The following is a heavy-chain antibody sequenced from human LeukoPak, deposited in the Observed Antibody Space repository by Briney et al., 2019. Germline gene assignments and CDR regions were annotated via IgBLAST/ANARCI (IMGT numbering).Heavy chain of an antibody. D-gene: IGHD3-22*01. CDR2: IYYSGST. CDR1: GGFISSSTYY. Sequence: PSETLSLTCTVSGGFISSSTYYWGWIRQPPGKGLEWIGSIYYSGSTYYNPSLKSRVTISVGTSKNQFSLKLSSVTAADTAVYYCASNDYDSRDYYYYYYMDVWGKGTTVTVSS. V-gene: IGHV4-39*07. J-gene: IGHJ6*03. CDR3: ASNDYDSRDYYYYYYMDV.